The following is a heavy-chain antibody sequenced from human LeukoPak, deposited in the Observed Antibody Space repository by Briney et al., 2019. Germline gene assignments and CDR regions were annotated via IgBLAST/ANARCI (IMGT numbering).Heavy chain of an antibody. CDR1: GFTFSSYW. J-gene: IGHJ6*02. V-gene: IGHV3-7*01. CDR3: ARDPYSSGWPSYYYYGMDV. CDR2: IKQDGSEK. D-gene: IGHD6-19*01. Sequence: GGSLRLSCAASGFTFSSYWMSWVRQAPGKGLEWVANIKQDGSEKYYVDSVKGRFTISRDNAKNSLYLQMNSLRAEDTAVHYCARDPYSSGWPSYYYYGMDVWGQGTTVTVSS.